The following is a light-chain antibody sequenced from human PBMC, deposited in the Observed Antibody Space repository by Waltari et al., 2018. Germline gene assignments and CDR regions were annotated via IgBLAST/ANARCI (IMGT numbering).Light chain of an antibody. CDR1: SSDVGGASY. J-gene: IGLJ3*02. CDR3: SSFTSKSTWV. V-gene: IGLV2-14*03. Sequence: QSALTHPSSVSGSPGQSITISYTGTSSDVGGASYVSWYQQQPDKAPKLLIYDVSNRALGVSNRFSGSKSGNTASLTISGLQAEDESDYYCSSFTSKSTWVFGGGTKLTVL. CDR2: DVS.